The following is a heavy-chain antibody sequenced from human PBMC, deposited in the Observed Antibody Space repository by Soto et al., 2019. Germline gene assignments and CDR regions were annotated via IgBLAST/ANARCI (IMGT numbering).Heavy chain of an antibody. D-gene: IGHD4-17*01. CDR2: IIPIHGIA. CDR1: GGTFSSYT. Sequence: SVKVSCKASGGTFSSYTISWVRQAPGQGLEWMGRIIPIHGIANYAQKFQGRVTITADKSTSTAYMELRSLRSEDTAVYYCASSLYGDDPYNRFDPWGQGTLVTVSS. J-gene: IGHJ5*02. CDR3: ASSLYGDDPYNRFDP. V-gene: IGHV1-69*02.